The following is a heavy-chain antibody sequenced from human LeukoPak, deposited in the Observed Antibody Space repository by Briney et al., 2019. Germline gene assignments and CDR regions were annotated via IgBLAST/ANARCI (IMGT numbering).Heavy chain of an antibody. CDR1: GYTFTGYY. J-gene: IGHJ4*02. D-gene: IGHD3-22*01. CDR2: INPNSGGT. V-gene: IGHV1-2*02. Sequence: ASVKVSCKASGYTFTGYYMHWVRQAPGQGLEWMGWINPNSGGTNYAQKFQGRVTMTRDTSISTAYMELSRLRSDDTAVYYCARAYPPPSNYYDSSRYYFDYWGQGTLVTVSS. CDR3: ARAYPPPSNYYDSSRYYFDY.